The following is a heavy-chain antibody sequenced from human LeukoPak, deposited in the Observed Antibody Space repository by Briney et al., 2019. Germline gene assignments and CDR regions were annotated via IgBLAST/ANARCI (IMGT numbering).Heavy chain of an antibody. D-gene: IGHD7-27*01. CDR2: IKQDGSEK. CDR3: AREGGNWGEGYFDY. Sequence: GGSLRLSCAASGFTFSSYWMSWVRQAPGKGLEWVANIKQDGSEKYYVDSVKGRFTISRDNAKNLLYLQMNSLRAEDTAVYYCAREGGNWGEGYFDYWGQGTLVTVSS. CDR1: GFTFSSYW. V-gene: IGHV3-7*03. J-gene: IGHJ4*02.